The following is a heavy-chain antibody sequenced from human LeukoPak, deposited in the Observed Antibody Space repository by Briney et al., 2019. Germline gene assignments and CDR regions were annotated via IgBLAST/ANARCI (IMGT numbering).Heavy chain of an antibody. J-gene: IGHJ1*01. V-gene: IGHV4-38-2*02. CDR3: ARVGSYSRYFQH. CDR2: IYYSGST. Sequence: SETLSLTCTVSGYSISSGYYWGWIRQPPGKGLEWIGYIYYSGSTNYNPSLKSRVTISVDTSKNQFSLKLSSVTAADTAVYYCARVGSYSRYFQHWGQGTLVTVSS. D-gene: IGHD2-15*01. CDR1: GYSISSGYY.